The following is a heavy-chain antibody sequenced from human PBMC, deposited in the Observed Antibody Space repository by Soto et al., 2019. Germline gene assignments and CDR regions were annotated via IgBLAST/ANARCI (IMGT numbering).Heavy chain of an antibody. CDR1: GGSLSSGGSY. J-gene: IGHJ4*02. CDR3: ARDASSSTMVRGVIRYFDY. Sequence: SETLSLTRTVSGGSLSSGGSYCSRTRQHPGKGLEWIGYINYSGSTYYNPSLKSRVTISVDTSKNQFSLKVSSVTAADTAVYYCARDASSSTMVRGVIRYFDYWGQGTLVTVSS. V-gene: IGHV4-31*02. CDR2: INYSGST. D-gene: IGHD3-10*01.